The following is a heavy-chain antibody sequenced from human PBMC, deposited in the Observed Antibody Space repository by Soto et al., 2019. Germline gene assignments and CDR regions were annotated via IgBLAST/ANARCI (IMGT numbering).Heavy chain of an antibody. J-gene: IGHJ6*02. V-gene: IGHV1-69*13. CDR1: GGTFSSYA. CDR3: ARTPYRYYGSGSYYSYYYYYGMDV. CDR2: IIPIFGTA. Sequence: SVKVSCKASGGTFSSYAISWVRQAPGQGLEWMGGIIPIFGTANYAQKFQGRVTITADESTSTAYMELSSLRSEDTAVYYCARTPYRYYGSGSYYSYYYYYGMDVWGQGTTVTVSS. D-gene: IGHD3-10*01.